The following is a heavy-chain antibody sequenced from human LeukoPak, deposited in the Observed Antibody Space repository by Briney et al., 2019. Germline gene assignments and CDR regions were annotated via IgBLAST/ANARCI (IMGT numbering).Heavy chain of an antibody. J-gene: IGHJ4*03. D-gene: IGHD3/OR15-3a*01. CDR2: INRGGDT. CDR3: ARGRGTGSYFHD. V-gene: IGHV4-34*01. Sequence: SETLSFTCAVYGGSLSGYYWGWIRQPPGKGLEWIGEINRGGDTNYNPFLKSRATISIDTSRNYFSLKLSSVTAADTAVYYCARGRGTGSYFHDWGQGTLVTVSS. CDR1: GGSLSGYY.